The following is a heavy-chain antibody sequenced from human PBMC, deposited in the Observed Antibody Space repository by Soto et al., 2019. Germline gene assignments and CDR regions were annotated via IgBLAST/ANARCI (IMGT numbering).Heavy chain of an antibody. CDR3: ASDPLAVPGYYCDY. Sequence: QVQLVESGGGGVQPGRSLRLSCAASGFTFSSYAMHWVRQAPGRGLEWVAVISYDGGKKYYAGSVKGRFTISRDNSKNTLYLQMNSLRAEDAAVYYCASDPLAVPGYYCDYWGQGTLFTVAA. CDR2: ISYDGGKK. D-gene: IGHD6-19*01. CDR1: GFTFSSYA. J-gene: IGHJ4*02. V-gene: IGHV3-30-3*01.